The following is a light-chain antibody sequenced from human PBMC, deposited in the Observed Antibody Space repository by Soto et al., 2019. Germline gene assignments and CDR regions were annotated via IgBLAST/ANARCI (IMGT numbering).Light chain of an antibody. V-gene: IGKV3-15*01. J-gene: IGKJ1*01. CDR3: QQYNNWPRRT. Sequence: EIVMTQSPATLSVSPGERATLSCRASQSVSSNLAWYQQKPGQAPRLLIYGASTRATGIPARFSGSGSGTEFTLTISSLQSEDFAVYYCQQYNNWPRRTFGQGTKVDNK. CDR1: QSVSSN. CDR2: GAS.